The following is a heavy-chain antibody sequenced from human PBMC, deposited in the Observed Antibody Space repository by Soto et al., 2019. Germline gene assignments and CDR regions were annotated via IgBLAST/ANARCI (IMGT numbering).Heavy chain of an antibody. CDR2: VSHSGRT. Sequence: LSLTCTVSGGSISSAAYYWSWIRQHPGKGLEWIGYVSHSGRTYYNPSLKSRVIISVDTSKNQFSLSLTSVTAADTAVYYCARETPWAMVRFFDYWGQGTLVTVSS. CDR1: GGSISSAAYY. D-gene: IGHD5-18*01. J-gene: IGHJ4*02. CDR3: ARETPWAMVRFFDY. V-gene: IGHV4-31*03.